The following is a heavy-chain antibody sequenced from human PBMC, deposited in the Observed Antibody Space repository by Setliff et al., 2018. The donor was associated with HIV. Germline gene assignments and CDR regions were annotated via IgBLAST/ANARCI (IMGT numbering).Heavy chain of an antibody. J-gene: IGHJ6*03. Sequence: SETLSLTCTVSGASISTYYWSWIRQPPGKGLEWIGYIFYSGSSNYNPSLKSRVTLSVDTSKNQFSLKVTSVTAADTAVYYCAREIQFSATTYYYYYMDDWGRGTTVTVSS. CDR3: AREIQFSATTYYYYYMDD. CDR2: IFYSGSS. CDR1: GASISTYY. V-gene: IGHV4-59*12. D-gene: IGHD5-18*01.